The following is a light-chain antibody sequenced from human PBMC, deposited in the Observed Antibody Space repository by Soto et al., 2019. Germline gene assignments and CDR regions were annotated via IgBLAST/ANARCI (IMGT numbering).Light chain of an antibody. V-gene: IGKV3-20*01. CDR2: GAS. Sequence: EVGLTQSPGTLSLSPGERATLSYRAGESVSSSYLAWYQQKPGQAPRLLIYGASSRATGIPDRFSGSGSGTDFTLTISRLEPEDFAVYYCQQHGSSSWTFRQGTKVDIK. CDR3: QQHGSSSWT. J-gene: IGKJ1*01. CDR1: ESVSSSY.